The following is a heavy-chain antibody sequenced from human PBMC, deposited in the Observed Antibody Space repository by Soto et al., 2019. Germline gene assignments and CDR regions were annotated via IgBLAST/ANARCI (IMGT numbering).Heavy chain of an antibody. CDR3: TTSAYCSGGSCYYLYAFDI. Sequence: EVQLVESGGGLVKPGGSLRLSCAASGFTFSNAWMSWVRQAPGKGLEWVGRIKSKTDGGTTDYAAPVKGRFTISRDDSKNTLYLQMNSLKTEDTAVYYCTTSAYCSGGSCYYLYAFDIWGQGTMVTVSS. D-gene: IGHD2-15*01. V-gene: IGHV3-15*01. J-gene: IGHJ3*02. CDR2: IKSKTDGGTT. CDR1: GFTFSNAW.